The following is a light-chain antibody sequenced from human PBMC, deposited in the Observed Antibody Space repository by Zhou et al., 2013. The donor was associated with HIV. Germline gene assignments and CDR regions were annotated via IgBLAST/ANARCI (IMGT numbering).Light chain of an antibody. CDR3: MQGIDFPT. CDR1: QSLLHSDGKTY. CDR2: EVF. V-gene: IGKV2-29*03. Sequence: DIVMTQTPLSLSVTPGQPASISCKSNQSLLHSDGKTYLYWFLQKTGQSPHLLIYEVFQSGFSGVPDRFSGSGSETDFTLKISRVEAEDVGIYSCMQGIDFPTFGPWDQRWISN. J-gene: IGKJ3*01.